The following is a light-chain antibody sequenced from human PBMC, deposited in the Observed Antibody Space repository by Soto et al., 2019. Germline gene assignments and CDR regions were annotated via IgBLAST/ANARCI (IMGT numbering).Light chain of an antibody. V-gene: IGKV3-20*01. CDR3: QQYDNSPFT. CDR1: QSVSSTY. J-gene: IGKJ2*01. CDR2: GAS. Sequence: EIVLTQSPGTLSLSPGERATLSCRASQSVSSTYLGWYQQKPGQATRLLIYGASSRATGIPDRFSGSGSGTDFSLTISRLEPEDFAVYYCQQYDNSPFTFGQGTKLEIK.